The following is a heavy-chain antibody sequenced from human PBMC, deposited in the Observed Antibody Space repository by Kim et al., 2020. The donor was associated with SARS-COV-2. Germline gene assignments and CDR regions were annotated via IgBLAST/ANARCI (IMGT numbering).Heavy chain of an antibody. CDR2: ISGSGGST. V-gene: IGHV3-23*01. CDR1: GFTFSSYA. CDR3: AKDHRRVWATLVTWAFDI. J-gene: IGHJ3*02. Sequence: GGSLRLSCAASGFTFSSYAMSWVRQAPGKGLEWVSAISGSGGSTYYADSVKGRFAISRDNSKNTLYLQMNSLRAEDKAVYYCAKDHRRVWATLVTWAFDIWGQGTMVTVSS. D-gene: IGHD5-12*01.